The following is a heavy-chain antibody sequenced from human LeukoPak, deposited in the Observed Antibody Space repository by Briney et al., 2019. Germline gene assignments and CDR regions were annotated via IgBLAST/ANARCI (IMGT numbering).Heavy chain of an antibody. CDR3: ARKLNWGLGAFDI. J-gene: IGHJ3*02. V-gene: IGHV4-34*01. Sequence: SETLSLTCAVYGLSFSGYCWTWIRQPPGKGLEWIGEINYSGSTNYNPSLRSRVTISLDTSENHFSLKMNSMTAADTAMYYCARKLNWGLGAFDIWGQGALVTVSS. CDR2: INYSGST. CDR1: GLSFSGYC. D-gene: IGHD7-27*01.